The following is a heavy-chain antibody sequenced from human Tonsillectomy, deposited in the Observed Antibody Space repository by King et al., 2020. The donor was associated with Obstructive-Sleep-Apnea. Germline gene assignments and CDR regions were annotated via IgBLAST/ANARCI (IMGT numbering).Heavy chain of an antibody. Sequence: QVQLVESGGGVVQPGRSLRLSCAASGFTFSHYAVHWVRQAPGKGLDWVAVISYDGCNKYYADSVKGRFTISRDISKSTLFLQMNSLRAEDTAVYYYARGRLVGAIDYWGQGTLVTVSS. J-gene: IGHJ4*02. D-gene: IGHD1-26*01. CDR3: ARGRLVGAIDY. CDR1: GFTFSHYA. CDR2: ISYDGCNK. V-gene: IGHV3-30-3*01.